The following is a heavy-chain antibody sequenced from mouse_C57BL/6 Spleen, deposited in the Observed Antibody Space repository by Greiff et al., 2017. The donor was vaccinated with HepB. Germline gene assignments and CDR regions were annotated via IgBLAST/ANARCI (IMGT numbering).Heavy chain of an antibody. CDR3: TRDPHGISLYFDY. CDR2: ISSGGDYI. D-gene: IGHD1-1*01. CDR1: GFTFSSYA. J-gene: IGHJ2*01. V-gene: IGHV5-9-1*02. Sequence: EVMLVESGEGLVKPGGSLKLSCAASGFTFSSYAMSWVRQTPEKRLEWVAYISSGGDYIYYADTVKGRFTISRDNARNTLYLQMSSLKSEDTAMYYCTRDPHGISLYFDYWGQGTTLTVSS.